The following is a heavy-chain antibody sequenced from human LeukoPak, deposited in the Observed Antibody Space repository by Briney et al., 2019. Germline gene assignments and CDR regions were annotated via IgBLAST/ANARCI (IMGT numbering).Heavy chain of an antibody. CDR3: ARGRIGRLIWDYYYYYMDV. J-gene: IGHJ6*03. D-gene: IGHD3/OR15-3a*01. CDR2: INHSGST. CDR1: GGSFSGYY. Sequence: SETLSLTCAVYGGSFSGYYWSWIRQPPGKGLEWIGEINHSGSTNYNPSLKSRVTISVDTSKTQFSLKLSSVTAADTAVYYCARGRIGRLIWDYYYYYMDVWGKGTTVTVSS. V-gene: IGHV4-34*01.